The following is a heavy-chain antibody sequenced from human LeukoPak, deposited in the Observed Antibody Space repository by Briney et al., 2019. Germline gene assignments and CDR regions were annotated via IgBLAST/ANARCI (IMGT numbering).Heavy chain of an antibody. CDR3: AINQAGYCGGGSCYRHEFYYMDV. CDR2: IIPVFGTA. V-gene: IGHV1-69*06. CDR1: GGTFSTYV. D-gene: IGHD2-15*01. J-gene: IGHJ6*03. Sequence: SVKVSCKASGGTFSTYVISWVRQAPGQGREWMGGIIPVFGTANYAEKFQDRVTITADKSTSTAYMELSSLRSEDTAMYYCAINQAGYCGGGSCYRHEFYYMDVWGKGTSVTVSS.